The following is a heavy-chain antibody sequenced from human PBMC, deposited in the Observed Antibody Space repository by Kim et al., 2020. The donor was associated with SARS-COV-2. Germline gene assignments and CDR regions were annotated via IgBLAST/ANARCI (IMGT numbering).Heavy chain of an antibody. CDR1: GFTFSSYG. D-gene: IGHD5-12*01. J-gene: IGHJ4*02. V-gene: IGHV3-33*06. Sequence: GGSLRLSCAASGFTFSSYGMHWVRQAPGKGLEWVAVIWYDGSNKYYADSVKGRFTISRDNSKNTLYLQMNSLRAEDTAVYYCAKAPRRDGYNIDYWGQGTLVTVSS. CDR3: AKAPRRDGYNIDY. CDR2: IWYDGSNK.